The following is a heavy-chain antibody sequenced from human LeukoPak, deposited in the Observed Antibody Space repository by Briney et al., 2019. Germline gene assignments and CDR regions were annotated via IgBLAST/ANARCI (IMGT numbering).Heavy chain of an antibody. D-gene: IGHD3-22*01. Sequence: PSETLSLTCTVPGGSISGYYWSSIRQPPGKGLEWIGYIYYSGNTNYNPSLQSRVTISVDTSKNQFSLKLSSVTAADTAVYYCARHNYYDSSGYYPLSYWGQGTLVTVSS. CDR3: ARHNYYDSSGYYPLSY. CDR2: IYYSGNT. CDR1: GGSISGYY. V-gene: IGHV4-59*08. J-gene: IGHJ4*02.